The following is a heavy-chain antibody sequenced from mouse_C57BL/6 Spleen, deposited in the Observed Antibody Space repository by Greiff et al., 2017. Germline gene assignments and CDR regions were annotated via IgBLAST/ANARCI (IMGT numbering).Heavy chain of an antibody. CDR3: AKDGYDGYAMDY. CDR1: GFTFSDYY. Sequence: EVMLVESEGGLVQPGSSMKLSCTASGFTFSDYYMPWVRQVPEKGLEWVANINYDGGSTYYLDSLKSRFIISRDNAKNILYLQMSSLKSEDTATYYCAKDGYDGYAMDYWGQGTSVTVSS. V-gene: IGHV5-16*01. D-gene: IGHD2-2*01. J-gene: IGHJ4*01. CDR2: INYDGGST.